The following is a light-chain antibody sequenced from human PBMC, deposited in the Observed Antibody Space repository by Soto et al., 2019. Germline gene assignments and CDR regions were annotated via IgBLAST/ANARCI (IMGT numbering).Light chain of an antibody. CDR1: QSVSSSY. J-gene: IGKJ1*01. Sequence: EIVLTQSPATLSLSPGDRATLSCRASQSVSSSYLAWYQQKPGQAPRLLIYGASSRATGLPDRFSGSGSGPDFTLTISRLEPEDFAVYYCQQYGRSPWTSGQGTKVEIK. V-gene: IGKV3-20*01. CDR2: GAS. CDR3: QQYGRSPWT.